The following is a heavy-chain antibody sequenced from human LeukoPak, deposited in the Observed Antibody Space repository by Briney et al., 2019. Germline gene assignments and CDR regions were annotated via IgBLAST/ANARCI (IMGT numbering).Heavy chain of an antibody. V-gene: IGHV3-23*01. CDR1: GFTFNNHA. Sequence: GGSLRLSCAGSGFTFNNHAMSWVRQAPGKGLEWVSGINGNGASTYYSDSVKGRFTISRDNSKNTLYLQMSSLSAEDTAIYYCANDQGYSYYYLDYWGKGTLVTVSS. CDR3: ANDQGYSYYYLDY. J-gene: IGHJ4*02. D-gene: IGHD5-18*01. CDR2: INGNGAST.